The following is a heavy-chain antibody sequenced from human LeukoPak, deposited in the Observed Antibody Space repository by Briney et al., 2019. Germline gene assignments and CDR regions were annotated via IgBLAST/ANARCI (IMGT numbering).Heavy chain of an antibody. J-gene: IGHJ4*02. CDR1: GFIFSHFG. CDR3: ARDSCLIKTCLDY. V-gene: IGHV3-33*01. CDR2: IQSDGSQE. D-gene: IGHD3-10*01. Sequence: PGGSLRLSCATSGFIFSHFGMHWVRQAPGKGLEWVAAIQSDGSQEYFADYVKGRSTISRDKSKSTMYLQIDTLRAEDTAVYYCARDSCLIKTCLDYWGQGTLVTVSS.